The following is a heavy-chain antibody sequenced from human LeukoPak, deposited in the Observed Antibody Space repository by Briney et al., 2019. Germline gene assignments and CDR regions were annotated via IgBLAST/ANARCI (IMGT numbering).Heavy chain of an antibody. Sequence: EASVKVSCKASGGTFSSYAISWVRQAPGQGLEWMGRIIPILGIADYAQKFQGRVTITADKSTSTAYMELSSLRSEDTAVYYCARESGGEFDPWGQGTLVTVSS. CDR3: ARESGGEFDP. CDR2: IIPILGIA. CDR1: GGTFSSYA. D-gene: IGHD3-16*01. V-gene: IGHV1-69*04. J-gene: IGHJ5*02.